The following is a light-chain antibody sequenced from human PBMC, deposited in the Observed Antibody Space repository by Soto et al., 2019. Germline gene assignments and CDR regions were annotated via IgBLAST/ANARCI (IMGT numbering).Light chain of an antibody. J-gene: IGLJ1*01. CDR1: SSDFGSYKF. V-gene: IGLV2-23*01. Sequence: QSVLTQPASVSGSPGQSVTISCTGTSSDFGSYKFVSWYQHHPGKVPKVIIYETSKRPSGVSDRFSGSKSGNTASLTISGLQAEDVADYYCFSFTSTNTHVFGSGTKLTVL. CDR3: FSFTSTNTHV. CDR2: ETS.